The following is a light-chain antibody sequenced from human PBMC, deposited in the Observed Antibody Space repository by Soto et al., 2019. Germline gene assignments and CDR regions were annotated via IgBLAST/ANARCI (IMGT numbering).Light chain of an antibody. CDR1: QNINNY. CDR3: QQYENLPT. J-gene: IGKJ5*01. Sequence: DIQMTQSPSSLSASFEDRVTLTCQASQNINNYLNWHQQQPGRAPQLLIYDASNLEAGVPSSISGSASAKDFPTTISRLQPEDIATYYCQQYENLPTFGQGTRLEIK. V-gene: IGKV1-33*01. CDR2: DAS.